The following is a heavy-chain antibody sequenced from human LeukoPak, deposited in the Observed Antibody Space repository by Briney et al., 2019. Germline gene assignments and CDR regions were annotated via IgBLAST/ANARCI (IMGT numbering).Heavy chain of an antibody. CDR1: GFTFSSYA. CDR3: AKDVANIVVVVAADGSNYGMDV. Sequence: PGRSLRLSCAASGFTFSSYAMHWVRQAPGKGLEWVAVISYDGSNKYYADSAKGRFTISRDNSKNTLYLQMNSLRAEDTAVYYCAKDVANIVVVVAADGSNYGMDVWGKGTTVTVSS. CDR2: ISYDGSNK. D-gene: IGHD2-15*01. V-gene: IGHV3-30*04. J-gene: IGHJ6*04.